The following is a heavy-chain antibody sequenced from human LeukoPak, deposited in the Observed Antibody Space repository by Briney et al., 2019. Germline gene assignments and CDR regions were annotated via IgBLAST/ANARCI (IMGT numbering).Heavy chain of an antibody. CDR3: ARRSAAKDAFDI. V-gene: IGHV3-9*01. J-gene: IGHJ3*02. CDR1: GFTFDAYA. CDR2: ISWNSGSI. Sequence: GGSLRLSCAASGFTFDAYAMHWVRQAPGKGLETVSGISWNSGSIGYADSVKGRFTISRDNAKNTLYLQMNSLRAEDTAVYYCARRSAAKDAFDIWGQGTMVTVSS. D-gene: IGHD6-25*01.